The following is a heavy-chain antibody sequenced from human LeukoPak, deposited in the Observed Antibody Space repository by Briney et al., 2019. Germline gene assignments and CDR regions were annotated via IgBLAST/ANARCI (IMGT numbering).Heavy chain of an antibody. Sequence: PGGSLRLSCAASGFTFSSYWMHWVRQAPGKGLVWVSCIKSDGSSISYADSVKGRFTISRDNAKNSLYLQMNSLRDEDTAVYYCASSGSYRFDYWGQGTLVTVSS. J-gene: IGHJ4*02. CDR1: GFTFSSYW. CDR2: IKSDGSSI. CDR3: ASSGSYRFDY. V-gene: IGHV3-74*01. D-gene: IGHD1-26*01.